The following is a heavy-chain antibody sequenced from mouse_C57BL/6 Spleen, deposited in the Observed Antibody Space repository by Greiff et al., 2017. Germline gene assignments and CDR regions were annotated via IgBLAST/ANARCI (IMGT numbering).Heavy chain of an antibody. CDR2: IHPNSGST. D-gene: IGHD1-1*01. CDR3: ARVYGSSYDAMDY. CDR1: GYTFTSYW. V-gene: IGHV1-64*01. J-gene: IGHJ4*01. Sequence: QVQLQQPGAELVKPGASVKLSCKASGYTFTSYWMHWVKQRPGQGLEWIGMIHPNSGSTNYNEKFKSKATLTVDKSSSTAYMQLSSLTSEDSAVYYCARVYGSSYDAMDYWGLGNSVTVSS.